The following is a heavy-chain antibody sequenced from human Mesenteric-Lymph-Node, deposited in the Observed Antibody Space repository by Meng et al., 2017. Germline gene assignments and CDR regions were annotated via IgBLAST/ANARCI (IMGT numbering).Heavy chain of an antibody. CDR2: IYYSGST. J-gene: IGHJ4*02. D-gene: IGHD3-10*01. V-gene: IGHV4-59*12. CDR3: ARDPWFGEFPLFDY. CDR1: GGSISSYY. Sequence: SETLSLTCTVSGGSISSYYWSWIRQPPGKGLEWIGYIYYSGSTNYNPSLKSRVTISVDTSKYQFSLKLTSVTAADTAVYYCARDPWFGEFPLFDYWGQGTLVTVSS.